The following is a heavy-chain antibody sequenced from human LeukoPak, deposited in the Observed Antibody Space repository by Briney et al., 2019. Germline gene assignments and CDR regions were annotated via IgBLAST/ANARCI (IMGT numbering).Heavy chain of an antibody. CDR1: RSSISSGYY. CDR2: IYHSGST. CDR3: ARITPKQRITIFGVALDAFDI. Sequence: PSETLSLTCTVSRSSISSGYYWGWIRQPPGKGLELIGSIYHSGSTYYNPSLKSRVTISVDTSKNQFSLKLSSVTAADTAVYYCARITPKQRITIFGVALDAFDIWGQGTMVTVSS. D-gene: IGHD3-3*01. V-gene: IGHV4-38-2*02. J-gene: IGHJ3*02.